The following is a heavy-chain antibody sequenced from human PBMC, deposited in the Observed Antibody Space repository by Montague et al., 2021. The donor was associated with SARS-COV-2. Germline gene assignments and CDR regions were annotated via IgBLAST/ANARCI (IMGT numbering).Heavy chain of an antibody. D-gene: IGHD5-12*01. J-gene: IGHJ5*02. CDR2: N. CDR3: ARGCVATIPHMDT. V-gene: IGHV6-1*01. Sequence: NDYAVSVKSRITINPDTSKNQFSVQLQSVTPEDTAVYYCARGCVATIPHMDTWGQGSLVIVSS.